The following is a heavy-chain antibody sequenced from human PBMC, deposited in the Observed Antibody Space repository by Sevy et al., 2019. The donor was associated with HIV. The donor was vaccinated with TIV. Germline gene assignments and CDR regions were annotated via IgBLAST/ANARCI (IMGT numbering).Heavy chain of an antibody. Sequence: GGSLRLSWAASGFSLNTYWMSWVREAPGKGWEWLANIKQDGRVTYYVDAVKGHFTISRDNSRNFLYLQMNSLRAEDTARYYCVRAVAADGSFWGQGTLVTVSS. CDR3: VRAVAADGSF. CDR1: GFSLNTYW. D-gene: IGHD6-13*01. J-gene: IGHJ4*02. V-gene: IGHV3-7*01. CDR2: IKQDGRVT.